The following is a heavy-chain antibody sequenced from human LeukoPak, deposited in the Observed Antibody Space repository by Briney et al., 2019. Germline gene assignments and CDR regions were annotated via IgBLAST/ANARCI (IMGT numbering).Heavy chain of an antibody. CDR1: GGSISSYY. V-gene: IGHV4-59*01. CDR3: ARSEDSSGWSGFDY. D-gene: IGHD6-19*01. J-gene: IGHJ4*02. CDR2: IYYSGST. Sequence: SETLSLTCTVSGGSISSYYWSWIRQPPGKGLEWIGYIYYSGSTNYNPSLKSRVTISVDTSKNQFSLKLSSVTAADTAVYYCARSEDSSGWSGFDYWGQGTLVTVSS.